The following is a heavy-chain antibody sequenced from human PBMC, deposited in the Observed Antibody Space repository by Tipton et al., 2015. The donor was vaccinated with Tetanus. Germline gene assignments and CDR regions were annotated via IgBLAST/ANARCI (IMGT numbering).Heavy chain of an antibody. CDR1: GYSFTSHW. CDR2: IFPDDSDT. D-gene: IGHD2-8*01. V-gene: IGHV5-51*01. J-gene: IGHJ4*02. CDR3: ARMYGTPSPFDH. Sequence: MQLVQSGADVKKPGESLKISCKASGYSFTSHWIGWVRQMPGKGLEWMGMIFPDDSDTRYSPSFQGHVPFSVDKSTRTVYLQWGSLKASDTAMYFCARMYGTPSPFDHWGQGTLVAVSS.